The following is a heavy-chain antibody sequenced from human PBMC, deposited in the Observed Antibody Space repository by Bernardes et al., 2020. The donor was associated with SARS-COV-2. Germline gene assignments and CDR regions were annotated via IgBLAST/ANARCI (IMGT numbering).Heavy chain of an antibody. CDR3: AHAPTRVIVAGTRRQRHFDF. J-gene: IGHJ4*02. Sequence: SGPTLVKPTQTLTLTCTFSGFSLSTSGVGVGWIRQPPGKALEWLALIYWDDDKRYSLSLKSRLTITKDTSKNQVVLALTNMDPADTATYYCAHAPTRVIVAGTRRQRHFDFWGQGTLVTVSS. V-gene: IGHV2-5*02. CDR1: GFSLSTSGVG. D-gene: IGHD6-19*01. CDR2: IYWDDDK.